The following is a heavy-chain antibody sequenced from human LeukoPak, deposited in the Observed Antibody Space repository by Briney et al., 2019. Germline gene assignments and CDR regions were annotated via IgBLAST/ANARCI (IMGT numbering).Heavy chain of an antibody. Sequence: ASVKVSCKASGYTFTGYYMHWVRQAPGQGLEWMGRINPNSGGTNYAQKFQGRVTMTRDTSISTAYMELSRLRSDDTAVYYCAREALASGWVDPWGQGTLVTVSS. CDR2: INPNSGGT. CDR3: AREALASGWVDP. J-gene: IGHJ5*01. CDR1: GYTFTGYY. D-gene: IGHD3-10*01. V-gene: IGHV1-2*06.